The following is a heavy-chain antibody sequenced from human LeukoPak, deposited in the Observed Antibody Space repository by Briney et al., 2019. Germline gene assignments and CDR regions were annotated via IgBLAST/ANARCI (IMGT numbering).Heavy chain of an antibody. V-gene: IGHV3-74*01. D-gene: IGHD2/OR15-2a*01. J-gene: IGHJ4*02. CDR2: INSDGSGT. Sequence: PGGSLRLSCAASGVMFPSYWMTWVRQAPGKGLVWVSRINSDGSGTTYADSVKGRFTISRDNAKNTLYLQMNSLRAEDTAVYYCGRDYFGSVDYWGQGTLVTVSS. CDR3: GRDYFGSVDY. CDR1: GVMFPSYW.